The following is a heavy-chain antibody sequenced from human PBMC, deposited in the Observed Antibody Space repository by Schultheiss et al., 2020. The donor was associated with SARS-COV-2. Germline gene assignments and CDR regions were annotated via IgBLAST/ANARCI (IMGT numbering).Heavy chain of an antibody. J-gene: IGHJ4*02. CDR3: ARGKYRPDY. Sequence: ASVKVSCKASGYSFISYDLSWVRQATGQAPEWMGWINPNNGKTGYAPKFQGRVTITADSSATTTYMELSSLTSEDTATYYCARGKYRPDYWGQGTLVTVSS. V-gene: IGHV1-8*01. CDR2: INPNNGKT. D-gene: IGHD5-18*01. CDR1: GYSFISYD.